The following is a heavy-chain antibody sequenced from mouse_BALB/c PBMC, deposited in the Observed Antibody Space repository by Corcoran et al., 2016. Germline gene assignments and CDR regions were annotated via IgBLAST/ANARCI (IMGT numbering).Heavy chain of an antibody. CDR2: IDPENGNT. Sequence: EVQLQQSGAELVRPRALVKLSCQASGFNIKYYYMHWVKQRPEQGLEWIGWIDPENGNTIYDPKFQGKASITADTSTNTAYLQLSSLTSEDTAVYYCHITTVVEAYWGQGTLVTVSA. CDR3: HITTVVEAY. V-gene: IGHV14-1*02. D-gene: IGHD1-1*01. CDR1: GFNIKYYY. J-gene: IGHJ3*01.